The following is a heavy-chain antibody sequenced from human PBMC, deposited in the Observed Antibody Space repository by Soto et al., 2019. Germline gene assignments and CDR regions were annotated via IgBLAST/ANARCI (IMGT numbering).Heavy chain of an antibody. CDR2: IYYSGST. V-gene: IGHV4-31*03. CDR3: ARDRSGGSGSYGPNYGMDV. CDR1: GGSISSGGYY. J-gene: IGHJ6*02. D-gene: IGHD3-10*01. Sequence: LSLTCTVSGGSISSGGYYWSWIRQHPGKGLEWIGYIYYSGSTYYNPSLKSRVTISVDTSKNQFSLKLSSVTAADTAVYYCARDRSGGSGSYGPNYGMDVWGQGTTVTVSS.